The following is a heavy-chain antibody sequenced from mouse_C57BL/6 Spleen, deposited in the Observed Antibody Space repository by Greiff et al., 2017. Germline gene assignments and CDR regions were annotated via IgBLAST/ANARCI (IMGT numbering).Heavy chain of an antibody. J-gene: IGHJ4*01. V-gene: IGHV1-20*01. CDR1: GYSFTGYF. CDR3: ARERDYGKNYYAMDY. D-gene: IGHD2-1*01. CDR2: INPYNGDT. Sequence: EVHLVESGPELVKPGDSVKISCKASGYSFTGYFMNWVMQSHGKSLEWIGRINPYNGDTFYNQKFKGKATLTVDKSSSTAHMELRSLTSEDSAVYYCARERDYGKNYYAMDYWGQGTSVTVSS.